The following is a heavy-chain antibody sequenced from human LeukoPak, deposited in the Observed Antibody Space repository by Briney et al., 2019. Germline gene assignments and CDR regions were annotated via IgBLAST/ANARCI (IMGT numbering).Heavy chain of an antibody. V-gene: IGHV4-59*01. Sequence: SETLSLTCTVSGGSISSYYWSWIRQPPGKGLEWIGYIYYSGSTNYNPSLKSRVTISVDTSKNQFSLKLSSVTAADTAVYYCARVKAVPAAIDYWGQGTLVTVSS. J-gene: IGHJ4*02. CDR1: GGSISSYY. D-gene: IGHD2-2*02. CDR2: IYYSGST. CDR3: ARVKAVPAAIDY.